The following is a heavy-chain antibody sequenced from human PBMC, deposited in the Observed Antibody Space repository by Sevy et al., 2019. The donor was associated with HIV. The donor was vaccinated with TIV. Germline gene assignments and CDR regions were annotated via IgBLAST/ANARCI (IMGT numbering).Heavy chain of an antibody. CDR1: GGSISSGGYY. J-gene: IGHJ3*02. CDR3: ARDVADYYDSSGYPQRTDAFDI. Sequence: SETLSLTCTVSGGSISSGGYYWSWIRQHPGKGLEWIGYIYYSGSTYYNPSLKSRVTISVDTSKNQFSLKLSSVTAADTAVYYCARDVADYYDSSGYPQRTDAFDIWGQGTMVTVSS. CDR2: IYYSGST. V-gene: IGHV4-31*03. D-gene: IGHD3-22*01.